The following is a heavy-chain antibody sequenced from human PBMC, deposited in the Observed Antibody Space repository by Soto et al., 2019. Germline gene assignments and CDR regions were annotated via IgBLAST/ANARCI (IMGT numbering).Heavy chain of an antibody. CDR2: INDYGTKI. D-gene: IGHD1-1*01. V-gene: IGHV3-74*01. CDR1: GFNLGSYW. J-gene: IGHJ4*02. Sequence: EVQLVESGGGLVQPGGSLRLSCAASGFNLGSYWMHWVRQAPGKGLVWVSRINDYGTKINYAESVEGCFTISRDDAKSEVYLQMNNLRAEDTAVYYCARGGLEPFDYWGQGALVTVSS. CDR3: ARGGLEPFDY.